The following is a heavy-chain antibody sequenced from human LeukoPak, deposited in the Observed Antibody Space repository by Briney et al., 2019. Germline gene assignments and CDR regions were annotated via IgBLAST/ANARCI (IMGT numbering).Heavy chain of an antibody. J-gene: IGHJ6*03. CDR2: INHSGGT. CDR1: GGSFSGYY. D-gene: IGHD5-12*01. V-gene: IGHV4-34*01. CDR3: ARGYSGYDLRVLYYYYMDV. Sequence: SETLSLTCAVYGGSFSGYYWSWIRQPPGKGLEWIGEINHSGGTNYNPSLKSRVTISVDTSKNQFSLKLSSVTAADTAVYYCARGYSGYDLRVLYYYYMDVWGKGTTVTVSS.